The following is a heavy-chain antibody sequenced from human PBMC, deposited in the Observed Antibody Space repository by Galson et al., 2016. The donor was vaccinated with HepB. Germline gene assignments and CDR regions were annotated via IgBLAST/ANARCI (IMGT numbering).Heavy chain of an antibody. CDR1: GGSVSGHY. Sequence: SETLSLTSAVYGGSVSGHYWTWVRQPPGKGLEWIGEINDAGSTRYNPSLKSRVTLSLDTSKNQFSLNLNSVTAADTALYYCARGPAPRVCCGAYWGQGSLVTVSS. J-gene: IGHJ4*02. D-gene: IGHD2-15*01. CDR2: INDAGST. V-gene: IGHV4-34*01. CDR3: ARGPAPRVCCGAY.